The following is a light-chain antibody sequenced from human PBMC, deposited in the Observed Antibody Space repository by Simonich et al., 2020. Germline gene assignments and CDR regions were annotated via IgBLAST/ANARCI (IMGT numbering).Light chain of an antibody. CDR1: QSVLFSSNNKDD. Sequence: DIVMTQSPDSLAVSLGGRCSINRKSSQSVLFSSNNKDDLAWYQQKRGQPPKLLIYGASTRESGVPDRLRGSGSGTDFTLTISSLQAEDVAVYCCQQYYSTPYTFGQGTKLEIK. V-gene: IGKV4-1*01. CDR3: QQYYSTPYT. J-gene: IGKJ2*01. CDR2: GAS.